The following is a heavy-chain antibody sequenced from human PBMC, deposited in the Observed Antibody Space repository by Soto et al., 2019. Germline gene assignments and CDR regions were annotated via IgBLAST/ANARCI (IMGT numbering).Heavy chain of an antibody. CDR2: LSDSGFTI. CDR1: GFTFSSYE. J-gene: IGHJ4*02. Sequence: EVQLVESGGDLVQPGGSLRLSCAASGFTFSSYEMNWVRQAPGKGLEWVSYLSDSGFTIHYAASVKGRFTISRDNAKNSLYLQMNGLRAEDTAVYYCARALYDNSGHYHGAFDHWGRGTLVTVSS. CDR3: ARALYDNSGHYHGAFDH. D-gene: IGHD3-22*01. V-gene: IGHV3-48*03.